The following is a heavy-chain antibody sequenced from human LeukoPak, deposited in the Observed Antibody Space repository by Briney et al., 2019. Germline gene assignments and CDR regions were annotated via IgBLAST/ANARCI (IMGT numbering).Heavy chain of an antibody. J-gene: IGHJ4*02. CDR3: QSRYLEWLLEY. CDR1: GGSFSGYY. V-gene: IGHV4-34*01. CDR2: IYSSGSA. D-gene: IGHD3-3*01. Sequence: PSETLSLTCAVYGGSFSGYYWNWIRQPPGKGLEWIGSIYSSGSAYYNPSLKSRVTISVDTSKNQFSLRLSSVTAADTAVYYCQSRYLEWLLEYWGQGTLVTVSS.